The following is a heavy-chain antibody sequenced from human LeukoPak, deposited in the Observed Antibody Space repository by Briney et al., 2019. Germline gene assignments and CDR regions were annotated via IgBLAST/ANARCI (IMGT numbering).Heavy chain of an antibody. Sequence: PSETLSLTCTVSGGSISTYYWSWIRQPAGKGLEWIGRVHASGSPDYSPSLKSRVTMSVDTSKNQFSLRLSSVTAADTAVYYCARDTIGIGLRLGEYTDYWGQGILVTVSS. CDR1: GGSISTYY. D-gene: IGHD3-16*01. CDR2: VHASGSP. V-gene: IGHV4-4*07. J-gene: IGHJ4*02. CDR3: ARDTIGIGLRLGEYTDY.